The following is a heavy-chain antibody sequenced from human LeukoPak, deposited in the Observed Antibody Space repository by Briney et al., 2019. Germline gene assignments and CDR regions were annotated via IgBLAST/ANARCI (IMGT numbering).Heavy chain of an antibody. V-gene: IGHV3-23*01. J-gene: IGHJ4*02. Sequence: GGSLRLSCAASGFTFSSYVMSWVRQAPGKGLEWVSAISGSGGSTYYADSVKGRFTISRDNSKNTLYLQMNSLRAEDTAVYYCAKSTTSGDYVWGSYRSLDYWGQGTLVIVSS. CDR3: AKSTTSGDYVWGSYRSLDY. CDR2: ISGSGGST. D-gene: IGHD3-16*02. CDR1: GFTFSSYV.